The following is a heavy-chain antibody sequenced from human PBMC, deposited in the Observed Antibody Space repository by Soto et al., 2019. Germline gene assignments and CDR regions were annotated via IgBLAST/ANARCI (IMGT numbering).Heavy chain of an antibody. CDR2: ISAYNGNT. CDR3: ARYDFWSGYYNGFDP. J-gene: IGHJ5*02. D-gene: IGHD3-3*01. V-gene: IGHV1-18*01. CDR1: GYTFTSYG. Sequence: ASVKGSCKASGYTFTSYGISWVRQAPGQGLEWMGWISAYNGNTNYAQKLQGRVTMTTDTSTSTAYMELRSLRSDDTAVYYCARYDFWSGYYNGFDPWGQGTLVTVSS.